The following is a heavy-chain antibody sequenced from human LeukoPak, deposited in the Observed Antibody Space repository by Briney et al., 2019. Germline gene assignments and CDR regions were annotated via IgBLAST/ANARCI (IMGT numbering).Heavy chain of an antibody. Sequence: GGSLRLSCAASGFTVSSNYMSWVRQAPGKGLEWVSVIYSGGSTYYADSVKGRFTISRDNAKNTLYLQMNSLRAEDTAVYYCAKDSSGWYPRIWAHWGQGTLVTVSS. CDR1: GFTVSSNY. D-gene: IGHD6-19*01. CDR3: AKDSSGWYPRIWAH. V-gene: IGHV3-53*01. CDR2: IYSGGST. J-gene: IGHJ4*02.